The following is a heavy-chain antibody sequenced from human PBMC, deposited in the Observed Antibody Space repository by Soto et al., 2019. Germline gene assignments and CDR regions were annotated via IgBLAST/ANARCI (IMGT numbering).Heavy chain of an antibody. J-gene: IGHJ3*02. D-gene: IGHD2-2*01. Sequence: GGSLRLSCAASGFTFSSYDMHWVRQVTGKGLEWVSAIGTVGDTYYPGSVKGRFTISRENAKNSLYLQMNSLRAGDTAVYYCARWALPDHAFDIWGQGTMVTVSS. CDR2: IGTVGDT. V-gene: IGHV3-13*01. CDR3: ARWALPDHAFDI. CDR1: GFTFSSYD.